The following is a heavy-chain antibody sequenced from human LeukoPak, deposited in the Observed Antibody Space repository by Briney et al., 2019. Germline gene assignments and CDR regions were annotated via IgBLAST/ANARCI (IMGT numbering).Heavy chain of an antibody. CDR1: GFTFSSYS. Sequence: GGSLRLSCAASGFTFSSYSMNWVRQAPGKGLEWVSSISSSSSYIYYADSVKGRFTISRDNSKNTVYLQMDDLRPEDTAVYYCARENVGFGSWFDSWGQGTLVAVSS. CDR3: ARENVGFGSWFDS. CDR2: ISSSSSYI. D-gene: IGHD3-10*01. V-gene: IGHV3-21*04. J-gene: IGHJ5*01.